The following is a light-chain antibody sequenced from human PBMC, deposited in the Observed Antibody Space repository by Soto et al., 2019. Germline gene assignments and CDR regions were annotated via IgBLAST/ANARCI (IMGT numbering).Light chain of an antibody. CDR3: SSYTSSSTPLYG. Sequence: LTQPASVSGSPGQSITISCTGTSSDVGGYDYVSWYQQHPGKAPKLMIYDVNNRPSGVSNRFSGSKSGNTASLTISWLQAEDEADYYCSSYTSSSTPLYGFGTGTKVTVL. CDR2: DVN. V-gene: IGLV2-14*01. J-gene: IGLJ1*01. CDR1: SSDVGGYDY.